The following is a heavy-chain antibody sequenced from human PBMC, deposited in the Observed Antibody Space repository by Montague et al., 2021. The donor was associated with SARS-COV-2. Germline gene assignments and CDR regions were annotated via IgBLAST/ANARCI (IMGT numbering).Heavy chain of an antibody. J-gene: IGHJ6*02. CDR3: TSGREGNYNVMDV. D-gene: IGHD1-1*01. Sequence: CAISGDSVSSNSATWKWVRQSPSRGLEWLGRTYYRSKWYNDYAVSVRGRVTINPDTSKNQFSLQLNSVTPEDTAIYYCTSGREGNYNVMDVWGQGTTVTV. V-gene: IGHV6-1*01. CDR2: TYYRSKWYN. CDR1: GDSVSSNSAT.